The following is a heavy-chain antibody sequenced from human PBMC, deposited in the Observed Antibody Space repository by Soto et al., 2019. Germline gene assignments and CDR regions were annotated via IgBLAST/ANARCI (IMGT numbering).Heavy chain of an antibody. D-gene: IGHD2-2*01. V-gene: IGHV4-59*08. J-gene: IGHJ3*02. Sequence: SETLSLTCTVSGGSISSYYWSWIRQPPGKGLEWIGYIYYSGSTNYNPSLKSRVTISVDTSKNQFSLKLSSVTAADTAVYYCARRPFTLGYCSSTSCYDAFDIWGQGTMVTVSS. CDR1: GGSISSYY. CDR3: ARRPFTLGYCSSTSCYDAFDI. CDR2: IYYSGST.